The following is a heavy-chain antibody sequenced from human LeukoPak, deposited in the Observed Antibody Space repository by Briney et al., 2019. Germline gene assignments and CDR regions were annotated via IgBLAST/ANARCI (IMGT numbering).Heavy chain of an antibody. V-gene: IGHV3-21*04. Sequence: GGSLRLSCAASGFTFSSYSMNWVRQAPGKGLEWVSSISSSSSYIYYADSVKGRFTISRDNSKNTLYLQMNSLRAEDTAVYYCANMDYTTEGYWGQGTLVTVSS. D-gene: IGHD4-11*01. CDR2: ISSSSSYI. CDR1: GFTFSSYS. J-gene: IGHJ4*02. CDR3: ANMDYTTEGY.